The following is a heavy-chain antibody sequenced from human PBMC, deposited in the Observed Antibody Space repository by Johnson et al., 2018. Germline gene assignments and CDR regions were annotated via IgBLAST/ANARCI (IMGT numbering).Heavy chain of an antibody. J-gene: IGHJ1*01. D-gene: IGHD6-13*01. Sequence: VQLVQSGGVVVQPGGSLRLSCAASGFTFDDYSMHWVRQAPGKGLEWVSLISWDGGSTYYADSVKGRFTISRDNRKNPLYLQMNSLRTEDTALYYCAQDIGRVGIAAAGTVGFQHWGQGTLVTVSS. CDR1: GFTFDDYS. V-gene: IGHV3-43*01. CDR3: AQDIGRVGIAAAGTVGFQH. CDR2: ISWDGGST.